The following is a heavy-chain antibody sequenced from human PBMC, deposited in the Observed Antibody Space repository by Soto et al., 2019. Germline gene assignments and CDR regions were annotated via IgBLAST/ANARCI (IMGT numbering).Heavy chain of an antibody. J-gene: IGHJ5*02. CDR3: ARDGGVYGDYRWFDP. D-gene: IGHD4-17*01. Sequence: QVHLQESGPGLVKPSGTLSLTCAVSGGSISNANWWSWVRQPPGTGLGAPGTGLEWVGDIWHSGNTNYIPSLKSRVTRSVDKSKNQFSLTLISVTAADTAIYYCARDGGVYGDYRWFDPWGQGALVTVSS. V-gene: IGHV4-4*02. CDR1: GGSISNANW. CDR2: IWHSGNT.